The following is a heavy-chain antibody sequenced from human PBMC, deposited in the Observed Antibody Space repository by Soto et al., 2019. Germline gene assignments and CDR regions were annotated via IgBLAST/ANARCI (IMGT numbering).Heavy chain of an antibody. D-gene: IGHD3-16*01. CDR3: AMVDVYVTPSPQDV. Sequence: QVQLVQSRAEVKNPGASVKVSCKASGYSFTRYGIAWARQAPGQGLEWMGWINTYNGNTNYAQNLQGRVTLTTDTSTSTASMELTSVRSNDTAIYYCAMVDVYVTPSPQDVWGQGTTVIVSS. V-gene: IGHV1-18*01. J-gene: IGHJ6*02. CDR2: INTYNGNT. CDR1: GYSFTRYG.